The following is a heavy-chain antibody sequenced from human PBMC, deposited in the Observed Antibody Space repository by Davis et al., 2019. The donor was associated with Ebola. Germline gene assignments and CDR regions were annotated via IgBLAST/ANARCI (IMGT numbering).Heavy chain of an antibody. V-gene: IGHV4-59*01. CDR2: IYYSGST. D-gene: IGHD6-19*01. CDR3: ARAAAVAGEEYFQH. J-gene: IGHJ1*01. Sequence: PSETLSLTCTVSGGSIRSYYWNWIRQPPGKGLEWIGYIYYSGSTNYNPSLKSRVTMSVDTSTNQFSLKLSSVTAADTAVYYCARAAAVAGEEYFQHWGQGTLVTVSS. CDR1: GGSIRSYY.